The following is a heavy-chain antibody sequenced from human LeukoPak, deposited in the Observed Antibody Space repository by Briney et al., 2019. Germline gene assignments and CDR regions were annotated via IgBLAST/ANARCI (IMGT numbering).Heavy chain of an antibody. V-gene: IGHV3-48*02. CDR1: GFTFSSYS. J-gene: IGHJ5*02. D-gene: IGHD3-22*01. CDR2: ISSSSSTI. CDR3: CAYYYDSSGYFT. Sequence: GRSLRLSCVASGFTFSSYSMNWVRQAPGKGLEWVSYISSSSSTIYYADSVKGRFTISRDNAKNSLYLQMNSLRDEDTAVYYCCAYYYDSSGYFTWGQGTLVTVSS.